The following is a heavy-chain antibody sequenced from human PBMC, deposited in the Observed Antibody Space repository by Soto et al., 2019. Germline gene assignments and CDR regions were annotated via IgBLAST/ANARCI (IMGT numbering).Heavy chain of an antibody. CDR1: GFTFSSYA. CDR3: AKVGWYYYDSSGYYYDY. V-gene: IGHV3-23*01. J-gene: IGHJ4*02. Sequence: GGSLRLCCAASGFTFSSYAMSWVRQAPGKGLEWVSAISGSGGSTYYADSVKGRFTISRDNSKNTLYLQMNSLRAEDTAVYYCAKVGWYYYDSSGYYYDYWGQGTLVTVSS. CDR2: ISGSGGST. D-gene: IGHD3-22*01.